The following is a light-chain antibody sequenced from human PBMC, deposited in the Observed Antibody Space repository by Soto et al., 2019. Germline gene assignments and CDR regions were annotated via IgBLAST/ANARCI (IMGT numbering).Light chain of an antibody. CDR1: QNIGSW. CDR3: QDYTGYPKT. J-gene: IGKJ4*01. CDR2: KAT. V-gene: IGKV1-5*03. Sequence: DITMTQSPSTLSAYVGDGVTIPCRASQNIGSWLAWYQQKPGEAPKLLISKATNLQSGVPSRFSGSGSGTDFSLTISSLQPVDSATYYCQDYTGYPKTFGGGTKV.